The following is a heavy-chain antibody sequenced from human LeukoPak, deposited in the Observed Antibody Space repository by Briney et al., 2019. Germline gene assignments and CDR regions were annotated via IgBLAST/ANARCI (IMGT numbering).Heavy chain of an antibody. J-gene: IGHJ6*02. CDR1: GFTFTNYA. CDR2: ISGSGGGT. Sequence: PWGSLRLSCAASGFTFTNYAMSWVRQAPGKGLDWVSSISGSGGGTYYADSVKGRFTISRDNSKNTLYLQMNSLRAEDTAVYYCAKDRRGYSYGLPDYYYYYGMDVWGQGTTVTVSS. D-gene: IGHD5-18*01. CDR3: AKDRRGYSYGLPDYYYYYGMDV. V-gene: IGHV3-23*01.